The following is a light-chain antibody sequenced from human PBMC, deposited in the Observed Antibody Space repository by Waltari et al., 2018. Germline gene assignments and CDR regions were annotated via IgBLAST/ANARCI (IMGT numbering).Light chain of an antibody. Sequence: EVVLTQSPGPLSFSPGERATLSSGASQNIRGAYLAWYQQRPGQAPRRLIYASFIRATGIPDRFSGSGSGTDFTLTISSVAPEDSAVYYCHQCDTSPQTFGQGTKVSIK. CDR3: HQCDTSPQT. CDR1: QNIRGAY. CDR2: ASF. J-gene: IGKJ1*01. V-gene: IGKV3-20*01.